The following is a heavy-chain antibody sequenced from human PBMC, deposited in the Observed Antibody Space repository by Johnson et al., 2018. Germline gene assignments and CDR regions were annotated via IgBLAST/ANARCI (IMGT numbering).Heavy chain of an antibody. V-gene: IGHV3-9*01. CDR2: IRWYSGSI. Sequence: VQLVQSGGGLVQPGRSLRLSCAASGFTFDDYAMHWVRQATGKGLEWVSGIRWYSGSIGYADSVKGRFTISRDNAKNSLYLQMNRLRAEDTALYYCAKDWFNYYYYGMDGWGQGTTVTVSS. CDR3: AKDWFNYYYYGMDG. D-gene: IGHD3-10*01. CDR1: GFTFDDYA. J-gene: IGHJ6*02.